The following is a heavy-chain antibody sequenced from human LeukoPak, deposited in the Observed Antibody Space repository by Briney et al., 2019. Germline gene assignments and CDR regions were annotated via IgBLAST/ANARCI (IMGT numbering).Heavy chain of an antibody. Sequence: GGSLRLSCAASGFRVSSNYMSCVRQAPGKGLEWVSVIHSGGTTYYADSVKGRFTISRDNAKNSLYLQMNSLRAEDTAVYYCARDRSGYTFDDWGQGTLVTVSS. CDR1: GFRVSSNY. D-gene: IGHD5-18*01. CDR2: IHSGGTT. CDR3: ARDRSGYTFDD. J-gene: IGHJ4*02. V-gene: IGHV3-53*01.